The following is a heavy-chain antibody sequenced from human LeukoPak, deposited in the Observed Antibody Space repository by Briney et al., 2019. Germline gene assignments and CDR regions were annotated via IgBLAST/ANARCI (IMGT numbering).Heavy chain of an antibody. D-gene: IGHD1-26*01. CDR1: GGSISSGGYY. V-gene: IGHV4-31*03. CDR3: ARDSWELPAEYAFDI. Sequence: SQTLSLTCTVSGGSISSGGYYWSWIRQHPGKGLEWIGYIYYSGSTYYNPSLKSRVTISVDRSKNQFSLKLSSVTAADTAVYYCARDSWELPAEYAFDIWGQGTMVTVSS. J-gene: IGHJ3*02. CDR2: IYYSGST.